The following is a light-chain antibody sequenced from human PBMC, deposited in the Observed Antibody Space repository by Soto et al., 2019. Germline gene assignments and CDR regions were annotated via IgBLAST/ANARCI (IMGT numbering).Light chain of an antibody. J-gene: IGKJ1*01. V-gene: IGKV1-5*03. CDR1: QSISSW. CDR2: KAS. Sequence: DIQMTQSPSTLSASVGDRVTITCRASQSISSWLAWYQQKPGKAPKVMIYKASGLESGVPSRFSGSGSGTEFTLTISSLQPDDFATYYCQQYSSYPWTFGQGNKVEIK. CDR3: QQYSSYPWT.